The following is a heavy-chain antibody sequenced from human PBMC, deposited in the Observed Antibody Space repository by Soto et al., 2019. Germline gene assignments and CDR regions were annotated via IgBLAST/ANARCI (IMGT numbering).Heavy chain of an antibody. CDR1: GFTFSSYG. CDR3: AKDTAMVTWDYYGMDV. Sequence: QVQLVESGGGVVQPGRSLRLSCAASGFTFSSYGMHWVRQAPGKGLEWVAVISYDGSNKYYADSVKGRFTISRDNSKNTLYLQMNSLRAEDTAGYYCAKDTAMVTWDYYGMDVWGQGTTVTVSS. V-gene: IGHV3-30*18. J-gene: IGHJ6*02. D-gene: IGHD5-18*01. CDR2: ISYDGSNK.